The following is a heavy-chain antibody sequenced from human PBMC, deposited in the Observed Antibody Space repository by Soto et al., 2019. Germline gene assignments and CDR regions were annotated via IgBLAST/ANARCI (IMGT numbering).Heavy chain of an antibody. D-gene: IGHD3-9*01. CDR1: GGSISSGDYY. J-gene: IGHJ3*02. CDR2: IHYSGST. Sequence: QVQLQESGPGLVKPSQTLSLTCTVSGGSISSGDYYWSWIRQPPGKGLEWIGYIHYSGSTYYNPSPKSRVTISVDTSKNQFSLKLSSVTAADTAVYYCARDRSGDYDILTGYYLGAFDIWGQGTMVTVSS. CDR3: ARDRSGDYDILTGYYLGAFDI. V-gene: IGHV4-30-4*01.